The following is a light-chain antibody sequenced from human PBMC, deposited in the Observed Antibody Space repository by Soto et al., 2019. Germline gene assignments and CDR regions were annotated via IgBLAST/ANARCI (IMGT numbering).Light chain of an antibody. J-gene: IGLJ2*01. CDR2: YDR. CDR3: QVWDSSSDHVV. CDR1: NIGSKS. V-gene: IGLV3-21*04. Sequence: SSELTQPPSMSVAPGKTAKITCGGNNIGSKSVHWYQQKPGQAPVLVIYYDRARPSGIPERFAGSNSGSTATLSIGRVEDGDEADYYCQVWDSSSDHVVFGGGTKVTVL.